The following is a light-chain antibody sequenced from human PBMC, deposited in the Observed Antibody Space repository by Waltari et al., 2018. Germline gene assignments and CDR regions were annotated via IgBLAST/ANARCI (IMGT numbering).Light chain of an antibody. CDR2: DTS. CDR3: QQRRNWPLT. J-gene: IGKJ4*01. V-gene: IGKV3-11*01. Sequence: EIVLTQSPATLSLSAGERATLSCRASQSCYMYLAWYQQRPGQAPRLLIYDTSNRATDIPARFSGSGSETDFSLTISSLEPEDFAVYYCQQRRNWPLTFGGGTKVEIK. CDR1: QSCYMY.